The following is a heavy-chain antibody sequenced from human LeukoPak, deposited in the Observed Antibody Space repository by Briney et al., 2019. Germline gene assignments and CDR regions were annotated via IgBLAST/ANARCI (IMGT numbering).Heavy chain of an antibody. J-gene: IGHJ5*02. V-gene: IGHV1-69*05. Sequence: LVKVSCKASGGTFSSYAISWVRQAPGQGLEWMGGIIPIFGTANYAQKFQGRVTITTDESTSTAYMELSSLRSEDTAVYYCASFPVPAAGRYWFDPWGQGTLVTVSS. D-gene: IGHD2-2*01. CDR3: ASFPVPAAGRYWFDP. CDR2: IIPIFGTA. CDR1: GGTFSSYA.